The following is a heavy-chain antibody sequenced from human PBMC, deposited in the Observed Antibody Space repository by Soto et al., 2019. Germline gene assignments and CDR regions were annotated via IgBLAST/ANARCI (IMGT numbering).Heavy chain of an antibody. CDR1: GYPVTAYY. CDR2: INPATGAA. CDR3: ARGGGVGVAGSAAFDM. V-gene: IGHV1-2*02. Sequence: QLHLVQSGAVVKKPGASVTVSCSASGYPVTAYYMHWVRQAPGRGLEWMGGINPATGAAKYTQTFQGRVNLTRDTSTGTVFMELGGLTSEDTAVFYWARGGGVGVAGSAAFDMWGQGTLVTVSS. J-gene: IGHJ3*02. D-gene: IGHD3-3*01.